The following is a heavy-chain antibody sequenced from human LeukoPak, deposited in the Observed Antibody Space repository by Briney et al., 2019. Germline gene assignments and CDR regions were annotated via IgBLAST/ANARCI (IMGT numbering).Heavy chain of an antibody. J-gene: IGHJ5*02. CDR1: GGSISGSTYY. V-gene: IGHV4-39*01. D-gene: IGHD4-17*01. CDR2: IYYTGTT. Sequence: SETLSLTCTVSGGSISGSTYYWAWNRQPPGKGPEWIGSIYYTGTTYYNPSLKSRVTIGVDTSKNQFSLKPSSVTAADTAVYYCARRWTTVTTSWFDPWGQGTLVTVSS. CDR3: ARRWTTVTTSWFDP.